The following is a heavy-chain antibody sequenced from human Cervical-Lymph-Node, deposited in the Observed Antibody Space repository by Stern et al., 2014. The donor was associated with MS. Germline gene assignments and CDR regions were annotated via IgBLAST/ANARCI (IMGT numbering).Heavy chain of an antibody. D-gene: IGHD6-19*01. CDR3: ARDPTQWQTLEYFQQ. CDR1: GYTFSNYG. CDR2: ISPYKGNT. V-gene: IGHV1-18*01. Sequence: QVQLVQSGAEMRRPGASVKGSCKASGYTFSNYGISWVRQAPVQGLEWIGWISPYKGNTHSAQKFQGRVSMTTDTSTSTAYMELRSLRSDDTAVYYCARDPTQWQTLEYFQQWGQGTKVTVSS. J-gene: IGHJ1*01.